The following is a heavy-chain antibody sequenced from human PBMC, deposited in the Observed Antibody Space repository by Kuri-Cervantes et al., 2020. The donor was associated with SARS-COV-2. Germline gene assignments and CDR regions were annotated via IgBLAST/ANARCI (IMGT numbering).Heavy chain of an antibody. D-gene: IGHD3-22*01. V-gene: IGHV4-39*01. CDR3: ASAQGPYYYDSSGYYRFDY. CDR2: IYYSGST. J-gene: IGHJ4*02. Sequence: ESLKISCTVSGGSISSNSYYWGWIRQPPGKGLEWIGSIYYSGSTYYNPSLKSRVTISVDTSKNQFSLKLSSVTAADTAVYYCASAQGPYYYDSSGYYRFDYWGQGTLVTVSS. CDR1: GGSISSNSYY.